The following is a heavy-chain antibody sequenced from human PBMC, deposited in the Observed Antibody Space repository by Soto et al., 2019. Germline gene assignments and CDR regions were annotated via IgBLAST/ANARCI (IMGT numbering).Heavy chain of an antibody. V-gene: IGHV5-51*01. CDR2: IYPVDSDT. CDR1: GYTFNIYW. Sequence: GECLKISCKGSGYTFNIYWIAWVRQMPGKGLEWMGVIYPVDSDTRYSPSFQGQVTISVDKSINTAYLQWSSLQASDTAIYYCARQDGDGLFYFDYWGQGTPVNVSS. D-gene: IGHD4-17*01. J-gene: IGHJ4*02. CDR3: ARQDGDGLFYFDY.